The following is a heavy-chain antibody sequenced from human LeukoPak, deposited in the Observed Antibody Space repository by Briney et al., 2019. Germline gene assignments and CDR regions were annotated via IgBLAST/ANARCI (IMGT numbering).Heavy chain of an antibody. CDR1: GYTFTIYG. V-gene: IGHV1-18*01. CDR2: ISAYNGNT. J-gene: IGHJ5*02. D-gene: IGHD2-2*01. Sequence: ASVNVFCKASGYTFTIYGLIWVRQPRAQGLECMICISAYNGNTNCSETLQGRVNMTTDTPTRTAYMALRRRRSDDTAVYYCARPPLEGLSSYGSSTSGRRDWFDPWGQGTLVTVSS. CDR3: ARPPLEGLSSYGSSTSGRRDWFDP.